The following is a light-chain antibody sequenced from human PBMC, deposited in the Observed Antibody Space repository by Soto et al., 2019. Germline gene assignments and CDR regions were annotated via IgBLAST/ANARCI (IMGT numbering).Light chain of an antibody. J-gene: IGKJ2*01. Sequence: EIGLTQSPGTLSLSPGERATLSCRASQSVSSSYLAWYQQKPGQAPRLLIYGASSRATGIPDRFSGSGSGTDFTLTISRLEPEDFAVYYCQQYCSSPAYTFGQGTKLEIK. CDR3: QQYCSSPAYT. CDR2: GAS. V-gene: IGKV3-20*01. CDR1: QSVSSSY.